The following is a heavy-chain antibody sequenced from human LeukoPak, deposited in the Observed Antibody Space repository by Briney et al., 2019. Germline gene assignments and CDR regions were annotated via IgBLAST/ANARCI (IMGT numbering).Heavy chain of an antibody. CDR3: ARSGVNYYGSGSPIDY. CDR2: ISAYNGNT. CDR1: GYTFTSYG. J-gene: IGHJ4*02. V-gene: IGHV1-18*01. D-gene: IGHD3-10*01. Sequence: GASVKVSCKASGYTFTSYGISWVRQAPGQGLEWMGWISAYNGNTNYAQKLQGRVTMTTDTSTSTAYMELRSLRSDDTAVYYCARSGVNYYGSGSPIDYWGQGTLVTVSS.